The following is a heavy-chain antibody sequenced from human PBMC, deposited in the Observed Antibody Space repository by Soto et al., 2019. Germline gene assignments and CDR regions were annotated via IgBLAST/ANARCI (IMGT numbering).Heavy chain of an antibody. J-gene: IGHJ6*02. V-gene: IGHV1-69*13. D-gene: IGHD2-2*02. CDR3: ARGRPYCSSTSCYIKYYYYGMDV. Sequence: SVKVSCKASGGTFSSYAISWVRQAPGQGLEWMGGIIPIFGTANYAQKFQGRVTITADESTSTAYMELSSLRSEDTAVYYCARGRPYCSSTSCYIKYYYYGMDVWGQGTTVTVS. CDR2: IIPIFGTA. CDR1: GGTFSSYA.